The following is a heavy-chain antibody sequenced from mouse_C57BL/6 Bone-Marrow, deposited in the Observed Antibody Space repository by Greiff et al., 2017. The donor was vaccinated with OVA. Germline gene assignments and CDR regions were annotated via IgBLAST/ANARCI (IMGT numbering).Heavy chain of an antibody. J-gene: IGHJ3*01. CDR2: INPNNGGT. D-gene: IGHD2-12*01. CDR3: ARYSAY. CDR1: GYTFTDYY. Sequence: EVQLQQSGPELVKPGASVKISCKASGYTFTDYYMNWVKQSHGKSLEWIGDINPNNGGTSYNQKFKGKATLTVDKSSSTAYMELRSLTSEDSAVYYCARYSAYGGQGTLVTVSA. V-gene: IGHV1-26*01.